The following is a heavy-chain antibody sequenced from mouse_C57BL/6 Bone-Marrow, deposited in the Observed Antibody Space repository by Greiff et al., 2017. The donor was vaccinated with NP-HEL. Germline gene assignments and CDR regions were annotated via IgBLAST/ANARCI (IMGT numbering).Heavy chain of an antibody. V-gene: IGHV5-2*01. CDR2: LNSDGGST. D-gene: IGHD2-2*01. CDR3: ANYGYDGYYYAMDY. J-gene: IGHJ4*01. Sequence: EVKLMESGGGLVQPGESLKLSCESNEYEFPSHDMSWVRKTPEKRLELVAALNSDGGSTYYPDTMERRFIISRDNTKKTLYLQMSSLRSEDTALYYCANYGYDGYYYAMDYWGQGTSVTVSS. CDR1: EYEFPSHD.